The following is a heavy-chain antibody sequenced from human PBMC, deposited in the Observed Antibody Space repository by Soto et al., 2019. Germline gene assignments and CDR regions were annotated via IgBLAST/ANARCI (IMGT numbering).Heavy chain of an antibody. CDR2: ISRDGNTK. Sequence: EVQLVESGGGLVRPGGSLRLSCAASGFTFSTYEINWVRQAPGKGLERVSYISRDGNTKFYADSVKGRFTLSRDNAKDSLYLQMNSLRAEDTAVYYCAREGLLEAYDYWGPGTLVTVSS. CDR3: AREGLLEAYDY. CDR1: GFTFSTYE. D-gene: IGHD1-1*01. V-gene: IGHV3-48*03. J-gene: IGHJ4*02.